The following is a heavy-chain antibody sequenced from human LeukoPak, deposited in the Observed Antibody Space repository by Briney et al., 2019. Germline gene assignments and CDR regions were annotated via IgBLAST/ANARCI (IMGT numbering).Heavy chain of an antibody. Sequence: PSETLSLTCTVSGGSVSSGSYYWSWIRQPPGKGLEWIGYIYYSGSTNHNPSLKSRVTISVDTSKNQFSLKLSSVTAADTAVYYCARDTGGGWNVDWGQGTLVTVSS. CDR3: ARDTGGGWNVD. CDR2: IYYSGST. CDR1: GGSVSSGSYY. V-gene: IGHV4-61*01. J-gene: IGHJ4*02. D-gene: IGHD1-1*01.